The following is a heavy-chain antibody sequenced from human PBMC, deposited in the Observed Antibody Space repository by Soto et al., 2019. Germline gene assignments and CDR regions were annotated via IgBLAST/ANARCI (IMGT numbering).Heavy chain of an antibody. J-gene: IGHJ6*02. V-gene: IGHV1-46*01. CDR3: ARDPGAPQLRFLECLSDYVIDV. CDR1: GYTFTSYY. CDR2: INPSGGST. D-gene: IGHD3-3*01. Sequence: ASVKVSCKASGYTFTSYYMHWVRQAPGQGLEWMGIINPSGGSTSYAQKFQGRVTMTRDTSTSTVYMELSSLRSEDTAVYYCARDPGAPQLRFLECLSDYVIDVWGQGSSDTGSS.